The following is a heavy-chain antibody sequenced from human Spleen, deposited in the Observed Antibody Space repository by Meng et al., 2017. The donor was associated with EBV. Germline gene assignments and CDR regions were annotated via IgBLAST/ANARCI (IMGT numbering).Heavy chain of an antibody. Sequence: QVQLVQSGAEVKKPGSLVKVSCKASGGTFSSYAISWVRQAPGQGLEWMGGIIPIFGTANYAQKFQGRVTITADESTSTAYMELSSLRSEDTAVYYCARDGIAAAGTEGYYFDYWGQGTLVTVSA. J-gene: IGHJ4*02. CDR1: GGTFSSYA. V-gene: IGHV1-69*01. D-gene: IGHD6-13*01. CDR3: ARDGIAAAGTEGYYFDY. CDR2: IIPIFGTA.